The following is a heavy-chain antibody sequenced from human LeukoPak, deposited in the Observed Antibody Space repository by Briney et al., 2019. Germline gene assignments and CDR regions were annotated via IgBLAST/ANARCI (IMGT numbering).Heavy chain of an antibody. CDR1: GFTFSSYS. J-gene: IGHJ4*02. D-gene: IGHD6-13*01. CDR2: ISSSSSYI. V-gene: IGHV3-21*01. Sequence: GGSLRLSCAASGFTFSSYSMNWVRQAPGKGLEWVSSISSSSSYIYYADSVKGRFTISRDNAKNSLYLQMNSLRAEDTAVYYCARSTLIAAAGIDYWGQGTLVTVSS. CDR3: ARSTLIAAAGIDY.